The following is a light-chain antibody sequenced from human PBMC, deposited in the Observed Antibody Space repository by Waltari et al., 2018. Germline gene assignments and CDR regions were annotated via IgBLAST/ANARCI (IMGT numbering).Light chain of an antibody. J-gene: IGLJ1*01. Sequence: QSVLTQPPSASGTPGQRVTISCSGSSSNIGSHTVNWYQQLPGTAPKVRIYSNNQRPSGVPDRFSGSKSGTSASLAISGLQSEDEADYYCAAWDDSLNAYVFGTGTKVTVL. CDR2: SNN. CDR1: SSNIGSHT. V-gene: IGLV1-44*01. CDR3: AAWDDSLNAYV.